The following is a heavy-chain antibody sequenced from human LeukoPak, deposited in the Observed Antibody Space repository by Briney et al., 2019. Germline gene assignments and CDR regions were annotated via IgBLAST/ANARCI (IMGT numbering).Heavy chain of an antibody. Sequence: GGSLRLSCAASGFTFSSYWMSWVRQAPGKGLEWVANIKQDGSEKYYVDSVKGRFTISRDNAKNSLYLQMNSLRAEDTAVYYCATPLDYYDSSGYHQGGDWGQGTLVTVSS. CDR3: ATPLDYYDSSGYHQGGD. CDR1: GFTFSSYW. CDR2: IKQDGSEK. V-gene: IGHV3-7*03. D-gene: IGHD3-22*01. J-gene: IGHJ4*02.